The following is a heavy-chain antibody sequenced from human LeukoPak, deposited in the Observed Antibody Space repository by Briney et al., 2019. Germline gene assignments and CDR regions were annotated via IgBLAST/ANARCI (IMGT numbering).Heavy chain of an antibody. D-gene: IGHD4-23*01. J-gene: IGHJ3*02. CDR3: ARQASHDYGGPNGREEKNAFDI. CDR2: IYYSGST. Sequence: PSETLSLTCTVSGGSVSSSSYYWGWIRQPPGKGLEWIGSIYYSGSTYYNPSLKSRVTISVDTSKNQFSLKLSSVTAADTAVYYCARQASHDYGGPNGREEKNAFDIWGQGTMVTVSS. V-gene: IGHV4-39*01. CDR1: GGSVSSSSYY.